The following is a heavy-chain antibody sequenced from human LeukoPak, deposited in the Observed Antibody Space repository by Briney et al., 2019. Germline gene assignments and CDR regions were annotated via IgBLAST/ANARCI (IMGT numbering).Heavy chain of an antibody. CDR3: AKRGVVIRVILVGFHKEAYYFDS. CDR1: GITLSNYG. CDR2: IRDGGGRT. D-gene: IGHD3-10*01. V-gene: IGHV3-23*01. J-gene: IGHJ4*02. Sequence: GGSLRLSCAVSGITLSNYGMSWVRQAPGKGLEWVAGIRDGGGRTNYADSVKGRFTISRDNPKNTLYLQMNSLRAEDTAVYFCAKRGVVIRVILVGFHKEAYYFDSWGQGALVTVSS.